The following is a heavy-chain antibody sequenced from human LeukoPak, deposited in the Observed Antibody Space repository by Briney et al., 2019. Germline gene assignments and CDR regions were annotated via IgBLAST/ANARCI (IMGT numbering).Heavy chain of an antibody. J-gene: IGHJ4*02. V-gene: IGHV6-1*01. Sequence: SQTLTLTCAISGDSVSSNSAAWNWIRQSPSRGLEWLGRTYYRSKWYNDYAVSVKSRITINPDTSKNQFSLQLNSVTPEDTAVYYCARDDGIAVAGRFDYWGQGTLVTVSS. D-gene: IGHD6-19*01. CDR3: ARDDGIAVAGRFDY. CDR2: TYYRSKWYN. CDR1: GDSVSSNSAA.